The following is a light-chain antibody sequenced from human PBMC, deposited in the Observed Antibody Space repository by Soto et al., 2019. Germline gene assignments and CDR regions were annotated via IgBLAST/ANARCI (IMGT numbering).Light chain of an antibody. CDR2: EVS. J-gene: IGLJ1*01. CDR1: SSDVGGYNY. CDR3: SSYTSSSTRV. Sequence: QPVLTQPASVSGSPGQSITISCTGTSSDVGGYNYVSWYQQHPGKAPKLMIFEVSNRPSGVSTRFSGSKSGNTASLTISGLQAEDEADYYCSSYTSSSTRVFGTGTKLTVL. V-gene: IGLV2-14*01.